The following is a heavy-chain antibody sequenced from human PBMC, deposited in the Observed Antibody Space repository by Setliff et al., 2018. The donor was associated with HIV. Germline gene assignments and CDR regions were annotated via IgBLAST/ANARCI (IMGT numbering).Heavy chain of an antibody. CDR3: AREKGRYFDWSHTRDAFDI. V-gene: IGHV4-31*03. CDR2: IYYTGST. Sequence: SETLSLTCTVTGGSISSGGFYWTWIRQSPGKGLEWIGSIYYTGSTYDNPSLKSRLTISVDTSKNQFSLNLSSVTAADTAVYYCAREKGRYFDWSHTRDAFDIWGQGTMVTVSS. J-gene: IGHJ3*02. D-gene: IGHD3-9*01. CDR1: GGSISSGGFY.